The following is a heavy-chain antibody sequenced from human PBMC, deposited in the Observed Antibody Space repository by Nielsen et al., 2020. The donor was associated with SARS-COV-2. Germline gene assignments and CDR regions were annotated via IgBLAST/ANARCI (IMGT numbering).Heavy chain of an antibody. D-gene: IGHD7-27*01. V-gene: IGHV3-23*01. CDR1: GITFRGYA. CDR2: ISGNGDST. CDR3: ARSLTLIGGYYGMDV. Sequence: GGSLRLSRVVSGITFRGYAMSWVRQAPGKGLEWVSGISGNGDSTYYADSVKGRFTISRDNSKNTLYLQMNSLRAEDTAVYYCARSLTLIGGYYGMDVWGQGTTVTVSS. J-gene: IGHJ6*02.